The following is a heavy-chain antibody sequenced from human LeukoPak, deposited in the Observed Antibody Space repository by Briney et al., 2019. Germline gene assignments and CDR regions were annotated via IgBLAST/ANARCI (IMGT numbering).Heavy chain of an antibody. J-gene: IGHJ4*02. CDR2: ISYDGSNK. D-gene: IGHD3-22*01. Sequence: GGSLRLSCAASGFTFSSYGMHWVRQAPGKGLEWVAVISYDGSNKYYADSVKGRFTISRDNSKNTLYLQMNSLRAEDTAVYYCAKGVYYYDSSGYYYGWGQGTLVTVSS. V-gene: IGHV3-30*18. CDR3: AKGVYYYDSSGYYYG. CDR1: GFTFSSYG.